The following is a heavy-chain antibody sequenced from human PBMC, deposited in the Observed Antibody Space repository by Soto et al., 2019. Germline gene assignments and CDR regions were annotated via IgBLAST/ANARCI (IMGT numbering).Heavy chain of an antibody. V-gene: IGHV3-48*03. D-gene: IGHD6-13*01. J-gene: IGHJ4*02. CDR2: ISSSGTTI. CDR3: VRFGGAAAGPGDY. Sequence: EVQLVESGGGLVQPGGSLRLSCVASEFTFIGYEMNWFRQAPGKGLEWVSYISSSGTTIYYTDSVKGRFTISRDNAKKSLYLQMNSLRAEDTAVYYCVRFGGAAAGPGDYWGQGTLVTVSS. CDR1: EFTFIGYE.